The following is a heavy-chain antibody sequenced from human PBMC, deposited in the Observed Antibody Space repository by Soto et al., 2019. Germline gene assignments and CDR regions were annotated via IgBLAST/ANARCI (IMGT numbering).Heavy chain of an antibody. CDR2: IYYSGST. J-gene: IGHJ4*02. CDR3: ARAHGSGWYAKYYFDY. D-gene: IGHD6-19*01. Sequence: SETLSLTCTVSGGSISSGDYYWSWIRQPPGKGLEWIGYIYYSGSTYYNPSLKSRVTISVDTSKNQFSLKLSSVTAADTAVYYCARAHGSGWYAKYYFDYWGQGTLVTVS. V-gene: IGHV4-30-4*01. CDR1: GGSISSGDYY.